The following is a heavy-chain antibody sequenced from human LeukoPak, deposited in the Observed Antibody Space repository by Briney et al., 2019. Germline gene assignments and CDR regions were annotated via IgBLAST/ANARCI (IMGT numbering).Heavy chain of an antibody. Sequence: SVKVSCKASGGTFSSYAISWVRQAPGQGLEWMGGIIPIFGTANYAQKFQGRVTITADESTSTAYMELSSLRSEDTAVYYCARDRIAAAGTTYYYYGMDVWGQGTTVTVSS. D-gene: IGHD6-13*01. CDR3: ARDRIAAAGTTYYYYGMDV. J-gene: IGHJ6*02. CDR2: IIPIFGTA. CDR1: GGTFSSYA. V-gene: IGHV1-69*13.